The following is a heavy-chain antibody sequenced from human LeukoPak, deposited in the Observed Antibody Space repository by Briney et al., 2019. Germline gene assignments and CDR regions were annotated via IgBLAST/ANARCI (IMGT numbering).Heavy chain of an antibody. D-gene: IGHD3-22*01. CDR2: FYTSGST. Sequence: PSETLSLTCTVSGGSISSGSYYWSWIRLPAGKGLEWIGRFYTSGSTNYNPSLKSRVTISVDTSKNQFSLKLSSVTAADTAVYYCAREADYYDHWFDLWGQGTLVTVSS. CDR1: GGSISSGSYY. V-gene: IGHV4-61*02. J-gene: IGHJ5*02. CDR3: AREADYYDHWFDL.